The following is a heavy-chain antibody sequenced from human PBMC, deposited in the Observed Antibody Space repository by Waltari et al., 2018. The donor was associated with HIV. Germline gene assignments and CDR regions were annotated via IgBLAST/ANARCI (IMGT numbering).Heavy chain of an antibody. V-gene: IGHV1-2*02. J-gene: IGHJ4*02. CDR2: INPNSGGI. D-gene: IGHD3-16*01. CDR3: ARVPQGRLGELSTYYFDY. CDR1: GYTFSDNY. Sequence: QVQLVQSGAVVKKPGASVKVSCKTSGYTFSDNYIHWMRQAPGQGPEWMGWINPNSGGINYAQRFQDRVTLTRDTHISTVFMDLSRLASDDTAVYYCARVPQGRLGELSTYYFDYWGQGSLVIVSS.